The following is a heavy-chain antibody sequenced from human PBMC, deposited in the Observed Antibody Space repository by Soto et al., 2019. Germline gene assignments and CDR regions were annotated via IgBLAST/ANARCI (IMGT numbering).Heavy chain of an antibody. CDR2: ISGSGGST. CDR1: GFTFSSYA. J-gene: IGHJ4*02. D-gene: IGHD2-2*01. Sequence: GGSLRLSCAASGFTFSSYAMSWVRQAPGKGLEWVSAISGSGGSTYYADSVKGRFTISRDNSKNTLYLQMNSLRAEDTAVYYCAKGSKDIVVVPVYFDYWGQGTLVTVSS. CDR3: AKGSKDIVVVPVYFDY. V-gene: IGHV3-23*01.